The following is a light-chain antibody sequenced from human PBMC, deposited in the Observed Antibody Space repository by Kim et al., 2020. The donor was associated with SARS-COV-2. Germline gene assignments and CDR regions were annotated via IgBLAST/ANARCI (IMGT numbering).Light chain of an antibody. J-gene: IGKJ4*01. CDR3: QQSIT. Sequence: ATRAVSPGASGTRSCRASQSISRSLAWYQQKPGQAPRLLIYGAASRPADVPGRFRGSGSGTQFTLTISSLQSEDFAVYYCQQSITFGGGTKVEIK. CDR1: QSISRS. CDR2: GAA. V-gene: IGKV3-15*01.